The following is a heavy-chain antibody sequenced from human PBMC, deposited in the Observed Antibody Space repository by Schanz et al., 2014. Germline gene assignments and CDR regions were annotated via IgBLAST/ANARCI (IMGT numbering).Heavy chain of an antibody. CDR2: IKHDGSVK. CDR1: GFTFSDYW. CDR3: VSQTGSPNY. V-gene: IGHV3-7*02. J-gene: IGHJ4*02. D-gene: IGHD6-13*01. Sequence: MQLVESGGGLVKPGGSLRLSCVASGFTFSDYWMSWVRQAPGKGPEWVANIKHDGSVKDYVDSVEGRFTISRDNAKRSLFLQMNSLRVEDTAVYFCVSQTGSPNYWGQGALVTVSS.